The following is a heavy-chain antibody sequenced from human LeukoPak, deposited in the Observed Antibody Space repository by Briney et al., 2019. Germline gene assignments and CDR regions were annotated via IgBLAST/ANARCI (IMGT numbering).Heavy chain of an antibody. D-gene: IGHD1-26*01. J-gene: IGHJ4*02. CDR2: IYYSGST. CDR1: GDSISNYY. V-gene: IGHV4-59*03. Sequence: SETLSLTCAVSGDSISNYYCGGVRQPPGKGLEWIGYIYYSGSTNYNPSLKSRVTISEDTSKNQFSLKLSSVTTADTAVYYCALRDSGTYIGFDNWGQGTLVTVSS. CDR3: ALRDSGTYIGFDN.